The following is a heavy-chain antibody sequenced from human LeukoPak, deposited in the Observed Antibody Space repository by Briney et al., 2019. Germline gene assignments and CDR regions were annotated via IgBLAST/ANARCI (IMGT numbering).Heavy chain of an antibody. J-gene: IGHJ4*02. CDR3: ARFEGGGNPLNIDY. CDR2: IYPGDSHP. V-gene: IGHV5-51*01. Sequence: PGESLKISCHTSGYSFTSYWIGWVRQMPGKGLEWMGIIYPGDSHPRYSPSFQGQVTVSVDKSLNTAYLQWRGLNASDTAMYYCARFEGGGNPLNIDYWGQGTLVTVSS. D-gene: IGHD2-15*01. CDR1: GYSFTSYW.